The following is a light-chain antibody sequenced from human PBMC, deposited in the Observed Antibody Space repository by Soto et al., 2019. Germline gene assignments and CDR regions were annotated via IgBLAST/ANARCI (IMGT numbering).Light chain of an antibody. CDR3: AAWDDSLKGYV. Sequence: QAVLTQPPSASAPPGQGVTISCSGSSSNVGTNTVTWYQQLSGTAPKLLIYTDNFRSSWVTDRFSGSKAGTSASLAISGLQSDDEADYYCAAWDDSLKGYVFGTGPKPPVL. V-gene: IGLV1-44*01. CDR1: SSNVGTNT. CDR2: TDN. J-gene: IGLJ1*01.